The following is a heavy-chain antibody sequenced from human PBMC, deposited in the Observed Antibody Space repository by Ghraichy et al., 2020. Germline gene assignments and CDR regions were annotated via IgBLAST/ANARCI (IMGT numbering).Heavy chain of an antibody. Sequence: SQTLSLTCTVSGGSISSSSYYWGWIRQPPGKGLEWIGSIYYSGSTYYNPSLKSRVTISVDTSKNQFSLKLSSVTAADTAVYYCARRLSFGYSSGWYYFDYWGQGTLVTVSS. CDR1: GGSISSSSYY. CDR3: ARRLSFGYSSGWYYFDY. V-gene: IGHV4-39*01. CDR2: IYYSGST. J-gene: IGHJ4*02. D-gene: IGHD6-19*01.